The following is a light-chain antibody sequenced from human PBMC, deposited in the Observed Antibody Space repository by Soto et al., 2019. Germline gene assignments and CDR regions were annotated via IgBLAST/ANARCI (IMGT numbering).Light chain of an antibody. J-gene: IGKJ1*01. Sequence: IGLTQSPGTLSLSPGQRATLSCRPSQSVSSKDSACYQQNPGQAPRRLIYGASSRATGIPDRFSGSGSGTDFTLTISRLEPEDFAVYYCQHYGSSPETFGQG. CDR3: QHYGSSPET. V-gene: IGKV3-20*01. CDR2: GAS. CDR1: QSVSSKD.